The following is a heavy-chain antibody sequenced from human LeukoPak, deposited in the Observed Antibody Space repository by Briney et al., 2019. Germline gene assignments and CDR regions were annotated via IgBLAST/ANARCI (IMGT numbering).Heavy chain of an antibody. V-gene: IGHV3-74*01. CDR3: VKKGQADDDGKPD. Sequence: GGSLRLSCVASGFTFSSYWMHWVRQDPRKGLVWVSRINGEGRNINYADSVRGRFTISRDNAKNTLYLQMNTLRADDTAIYYCVKKGQADDDGKPDWGQGTLVTVSS. CDR1: GFTFSSYW. CDR2: INGEGRNI. D-gene: IGHD1-1*01. J-gene: IGHJ4*02.